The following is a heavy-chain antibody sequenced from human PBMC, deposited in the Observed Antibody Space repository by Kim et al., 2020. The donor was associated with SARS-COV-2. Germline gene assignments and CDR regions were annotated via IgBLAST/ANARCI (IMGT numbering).Heavy chain of an antibody. CDR2: IYYTGST. Sequence: SETLSLTCTVSGGSINSDDYYWSWIRQPPGKDLEWIGYIYYTGSTYYSPSLKSRPTISKDTSKNQFSLKLTSVTAADTAVYYCARTVMWYYFDYWGQGSLVTVSS. J-gene: IGHJ4*02. D-gene: IGHD3-16*01. CDR3: ARTVMWYYFDY. V-gene: IGHV4-30-4*01. CDR1: GGSINSDDYY.